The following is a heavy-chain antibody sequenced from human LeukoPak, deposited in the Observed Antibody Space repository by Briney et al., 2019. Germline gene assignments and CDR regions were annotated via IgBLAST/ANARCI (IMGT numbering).Heavy chain of an antibody. Sequence: SDTLSLTCTVSGGSISSYYWSWIRQPPGKGLEWIGYIYYSGSTNYNPSLKSRVTISVDTSKNQFSLKLSSVTAADTAVYYCARAAMVRGVIPGGLSWGQGTLVTVSS. V-gene: IGHV4-59*07. CDR1: GGSISSYY. D-gene: IGHD3-10*01. CDR2: IYYSGST. CDR3: ARAAMVRGVIPGGLS. J-gene: IGHJ4*02.